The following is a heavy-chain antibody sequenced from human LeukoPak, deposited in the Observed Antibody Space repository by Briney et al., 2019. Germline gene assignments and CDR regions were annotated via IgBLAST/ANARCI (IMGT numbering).Heavy chain of an antibody. CDR2: IYYSGST. Sequence: SETLSLTCTVSGGSISSSSYYWGWIRQPPGKGLEWIGSIYYSGSTYYNPSLKSRVTISVDTSKNQFSLKLSSVTAADTAVYYCARGGTRYYYYYYMDVRGKGTTVTISS. J-gene: IGHJ6*03. CDR3: ARGGTRYYYYYYMDV. CDR1: GGSISSSSYY. V-gene: IGHV4-39*01. D-gene: IGHD3-16*01.